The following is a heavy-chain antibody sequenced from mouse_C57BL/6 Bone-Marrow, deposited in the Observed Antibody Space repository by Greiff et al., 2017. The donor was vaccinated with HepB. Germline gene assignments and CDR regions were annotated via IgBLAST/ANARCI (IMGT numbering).Heavy chain of an antibody. D-gene: IGHD3-2*02. CDR3: ATTAQATPIDY. CDR1: GYTFTDYY. V-gene: IGHV1-19*01. J-gene: IGHJ2*01. Sequence: VQLQQSGPVLVKPGASVKMSCKASGYTFTDYYMNWVKQSHGKSLEWIGVINPYNGGTSYNQKFKGKATLTVDKSSSTAYMELNSLTSEDSAVYYCATTAQATPIDYWGQGTTLTVSS. CDR2: INPYNGGT.